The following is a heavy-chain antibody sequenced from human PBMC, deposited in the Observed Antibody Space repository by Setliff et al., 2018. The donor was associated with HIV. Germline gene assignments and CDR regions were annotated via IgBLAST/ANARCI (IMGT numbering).Heavy chain of an antibody. V-gene: IGHV1-69*05. D-gene: IGHD1-26*01. CDR3: ARDSEWGSYIFWTFDI. Sequence: GASVKVSCKASGGTFSSYVISWVRQAPGQGPEWMGGIIPMYGVANYAQKFQGRVTITTDESTSTAYMELSSLRSEDTAVYYCARDSEWGSYIFWTFDIWGQGTMVTVSS. J-gene: IGHJ3*02. CDR1: GGTFSSYV. CDR2: IIPMYGVA.